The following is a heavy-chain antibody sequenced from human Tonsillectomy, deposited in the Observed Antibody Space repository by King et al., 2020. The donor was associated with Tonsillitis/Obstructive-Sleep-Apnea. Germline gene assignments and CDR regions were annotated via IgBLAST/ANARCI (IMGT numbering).Heavy chain of an antibody. CDR1: GGSISSYY. CDR2: ISYSGST. V-gene: IGHV4-59*08. D-gene: IGHD3-16*01. Sequence: QLQESGPGLVKPSETLSLTCTVSGGSISSYYCSWIRQPPGKGLEWIGYISYSGSTNYNPSLKSRVTISVDTSKNQFSLNLSAVTAADTSVYYCARYGGAHDCWGQGTLVTVSS. CDR3: ARYGGAHDC. J-gene: IGHJ4*02.